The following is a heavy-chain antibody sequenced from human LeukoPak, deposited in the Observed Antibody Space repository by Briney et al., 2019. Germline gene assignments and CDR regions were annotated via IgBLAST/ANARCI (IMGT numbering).Heavy chain of an antibody. D-gene: IGHD6-13*01. CDR3: ASSPRAAAAAGADY. J-gene: IGHJ4*02. V-gene: IGHV3-66*02. Sequence: GGSLRPSCAASGFTVSSNYMSWVRQAPGKGLEWVSVIYSGGSTYYADSVKGRFTISRDNSKNTLYLQMNSLRAEDTAVYYCASSPRAAAAAGADYWGQGTLVTVSS. CDR2: IYSGGST. CDR1: GFTVSSNY.